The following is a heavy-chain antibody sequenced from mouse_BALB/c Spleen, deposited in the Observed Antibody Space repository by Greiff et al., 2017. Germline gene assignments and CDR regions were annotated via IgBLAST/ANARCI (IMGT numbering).Heavy chain of an antibody. CDR1: GYTFTSYW. CDR3: ARDYGNYPFAY. D-gene: IGHD2-1*01. Sequence: VQLQQPGAALVRPGASVKLSCKASGYTFTSYWLNWVKQRPGHGLEWIGMIDPSDSETHYNQMFTDKATLTVDKSSSTAYMQLSSLTSEDSAVYYCARDYGNYPFAYWGQGTLVTVSA. CDR2: IDPSDSET. J-gene: IGHJ3*01. V-gene: IGHV1-61*01.